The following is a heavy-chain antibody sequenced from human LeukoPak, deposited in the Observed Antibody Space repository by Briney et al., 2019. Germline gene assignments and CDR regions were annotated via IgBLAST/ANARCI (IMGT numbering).Heavy chain of an antibody. Sequence: GGSLRLSCAASGFTFSSYAMHWVRQAPGKGLEWVAVISYDGSNRYYADSVKGRFTISRDNSKNTLYLQMNSLRAEDTAVYCCAFQRGVRGVIKAYYFDYWGQGTLVTVSS. J-gene: IGHJ4*02. CDR1: GFTFSSYA. D-gene: IGHD3-10*01. CDR2: ISYDGSNR. V-gene: IGHV3-30-3*01. CDR3: AFQRGVRGVIKAYYFDY.